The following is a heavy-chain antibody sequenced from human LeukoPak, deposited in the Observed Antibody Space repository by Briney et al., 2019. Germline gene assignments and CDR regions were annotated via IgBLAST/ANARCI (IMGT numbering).Heavy chain of an antibody. D-gene: IGHD6-13*01. V-gene: IGHV3-33*01. CDR2: IWYDGSNK. J-gene: IGHJ4*02. CDR3: ARESAAAGGGGVLFDY. Sequence: PGGSLRLSCAASGFTFSSYGMHWVRQAPGKGLEWVAVIWYDGSNKYYADSVKGRFTISRDNSKNTLYLQMNSLRAEDTAVYYCARESAAAGGGGVLFDYWGQGTLVTVSS. CDR1: GFTFSSYG.